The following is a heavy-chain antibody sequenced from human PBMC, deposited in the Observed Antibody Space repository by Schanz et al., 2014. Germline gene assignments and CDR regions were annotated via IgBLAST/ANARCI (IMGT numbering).Heavy chain of an antibody. J-gene: IGHJ4*02. CDR3: TEVKWDPLRGRDDY. CDR2: IRSKTHGGTT. Sequence: EVQLVESGGGLVQPGRSLSLSCTGSGFTFGDYAMSWVRQAPGKGLEWVGFIRSKTHGGTTEYAASVKGRFSISRDDSKSTAYLQMNSLRTEDTAVYCNTEVKWDPLRGRDDYWGQGTLVTVSS. V-gene: IGHV3-49*04. CDR1: GFTFGDYA. D-gene: IGHD1-26*01.